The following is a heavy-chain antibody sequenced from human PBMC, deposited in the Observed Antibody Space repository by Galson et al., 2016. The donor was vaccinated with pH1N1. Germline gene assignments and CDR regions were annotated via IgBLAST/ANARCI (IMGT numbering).Heavy chain of an antibody. Sequence: SLRLSCAASGFTFDDYGMSWVRQAPGKGLEWVSGINWNGGSTGYADSVKGRFTISRDNAKNSLCLQMNSLRAEDTALYYCARERGPGYHYYMDVWGKGTTVTVSS. CDR3: ARERGPGYHYYMDV. CDR2: INWNGGST. V-gene: IGHV3-20*04. J-gene: IGHJ6*03. CDR1: GFTFDDYG.